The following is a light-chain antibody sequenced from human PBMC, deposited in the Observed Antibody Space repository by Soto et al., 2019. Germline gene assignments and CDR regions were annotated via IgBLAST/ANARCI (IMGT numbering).Light chain of an antibody. V-gene: IGLV3-21*04. J-gene: IGLJ2*01. CDR3: QVWDSSSVV. Sequence: VLTQPPSVSVAPGKTARITCGGDNIGSKSVHWYQQRPGQAPVLVIYYDTDRPSGIPERFSGSNSGNTATLTLSRVEAGDEADYYCQVWDSSSVVFGGGTKLTVL. CDR1: NIGSKS. CDR2: YDT.